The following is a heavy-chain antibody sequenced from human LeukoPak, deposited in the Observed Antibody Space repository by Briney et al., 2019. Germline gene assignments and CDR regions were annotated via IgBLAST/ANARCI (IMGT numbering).Heavy chain of an antibody. CDR2: ISYDGSNK. J-gene: IGHJ6*02. CDR1: GFTFSSYS. Sequence: GGSLRLSCAASGFTFSSYSMNWVRQAPGKGLEWVAVISYDGSNKYYADSVKGRFTISRDNSKNTLYLQMNSLRAEDTAVYYCAKDTTPSRFLEWFPYYYYYYGMDVWGQGTTVTVPS. V-gene: IGHV3-30*18. CDR3: AKDTTPSRFLEWFPYYYYYYGMDV. D-gene: IGHD3-3*01.